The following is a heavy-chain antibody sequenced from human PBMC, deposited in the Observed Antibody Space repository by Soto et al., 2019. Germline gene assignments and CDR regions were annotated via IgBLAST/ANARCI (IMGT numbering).Heavy chain of an antibody. CDR1: GGYINSSSYY. J-gene: IGHJ5*02. Sequence: SETLSLTCTVSGGYINSSSYYWGWIRQPPGKGLEWIGRIYYSGSTYYNPSLKSRVTISVDTSKNQFSLKLSSVTAADTAVYCCARLWYSCSWYFLKLDPWGQGTRGTVS. D-gene: IGHD6-13*01. V-gene: IGHV4-39*01. CDR2: IYYSGST. CDR3: ARLWYSCSWYFLKLDP.